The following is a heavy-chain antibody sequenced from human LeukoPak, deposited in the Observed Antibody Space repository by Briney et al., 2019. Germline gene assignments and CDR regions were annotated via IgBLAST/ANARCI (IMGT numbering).Heavy chain of an antibody. Sequence: SETLSLTCTVSGGSISSSSYYWSWIRQPPGKGLEWIGYIYYTGSTNYNPSLKSRVTISVDTSKNQFSLKLSSVTAADTAVYSCARGLSYSYYYMDVWGKGTTVTISS. CDR3: ARGLSYSYYYMDV. CDR1: GGSISSSSYY. J-gene: IGHJ6*03. CDR2: IYYTGST. D-gene: IGHD6-19*01. V-gene: IGHV4-61*01.